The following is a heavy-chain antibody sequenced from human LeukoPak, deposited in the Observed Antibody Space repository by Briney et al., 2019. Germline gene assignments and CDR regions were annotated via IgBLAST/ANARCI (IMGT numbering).Heavy chain of an antibody. CDR3: ARHSTGGGPAAAEFDY. D-gene: IGHD2-2*01. J-gene: IGHJ4*02. V-gene: IGHV4-39*01. CDR1: GGSISSGSYY. Sequence: SETLSLTCTVSGGSISSGSYYWGWIRQPPGKGLEWIGSIYYSGSTYYNPSLKSRVTISVDTSKNQFSLKLSSVTAADTAVYYCARHSTGGGPAAAEFDYWGQGTLVTVSS. CDR2: IYYSGST.